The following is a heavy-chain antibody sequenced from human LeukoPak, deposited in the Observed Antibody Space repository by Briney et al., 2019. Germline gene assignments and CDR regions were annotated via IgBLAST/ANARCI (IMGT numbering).Heavy chain of an antibody. CDR1: GGSFSGYY. Sequence: PSETLSLTCAVYGGSFSGYYWSWIRQPPGKGLEWIGEINHSGSTNYNPSLKSRATISVDTSKNQFSLKLSSVTAADTAVYYCAGAPADGYNYNYWGQGTLVTVSS. CDR3: AGAPADGYNYNY. J-gene: IGHJ4*02. V-gene: IGHV4-34*01. CDR2: INHSGST. D-gene: IGHD5-24*01.